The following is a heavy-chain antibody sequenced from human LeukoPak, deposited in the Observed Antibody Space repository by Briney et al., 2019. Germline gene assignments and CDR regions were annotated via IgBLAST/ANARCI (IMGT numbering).Heavy chain of an antibody. V-gene: IGHV4-39*01. J-gene: IGHJ4*02. CDR1: GGSISSSSYC. CDR2: IYYSGRT. D-gene: IGHD3-16*01. CDR3: ARGPYYDFDY. Sequence: SETLSLTCTVSGGSISSSSYCWGWIRQPPGKGLEWIGSIYYSGRTYYNPSLKSRVTISVDTSKNQLSLKLSSVTAADTAVYNCARGPYYDFDYWGQGTLVTVSS.